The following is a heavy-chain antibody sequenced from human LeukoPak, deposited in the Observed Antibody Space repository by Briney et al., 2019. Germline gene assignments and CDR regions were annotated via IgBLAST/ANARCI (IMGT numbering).Heavy chain of an antibody. CDR1: GFSFSSHG. V-gene: IGHV3-23*01. J-gene: IGHJ4*02. CDR2: ISPSGDIT. Sequence: GGSLRLSCAGSGFSFSSHGMNWVRQAPGKGLEWVSGISPSGDITYYTDSVRGRFTISRDNAKNSLYLQMNSLRVEDTAMYYCARDQRGSGWYYFDYWGQGTLVTVSS. CDR3: ARDQRGSGWYYFDY. D-gene: IGHD6-19*01.